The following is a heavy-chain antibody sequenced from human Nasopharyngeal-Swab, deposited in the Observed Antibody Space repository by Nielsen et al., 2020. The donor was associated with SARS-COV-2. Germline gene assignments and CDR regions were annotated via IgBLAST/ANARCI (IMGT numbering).Heavy chain of an antibody. V-gene: IGHV1-69*13. J-gene: IGHJ3*02. CDR3: ARESVVVAAYNAFDI. CDR2: IIPIFGTA. D-gene: IGHD2-15*01. Sequence: SVKVSCKASGGSFSSYAISWVRQAPGQGLEWMGGIIPIFGTANYAQKFQGRVTITADESTSTAYMELSSLRSEDTAVYYCARESVVVAAYNAFDIWGQGTMVTVSS. CDR1: GGSFSSYA.